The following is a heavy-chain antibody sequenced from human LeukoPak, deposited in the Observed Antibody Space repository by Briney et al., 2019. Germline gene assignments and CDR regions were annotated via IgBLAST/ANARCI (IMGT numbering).Heavy chain of an antibody. CDR1: GFSFSSYG. J-gene: IGHJ6*02. CDR2: IWYDGRNK. V-gene: IGHV3-33*01. Sequence: GRSLRLSCAASGFSFSSYGMHWVRQAPGKGLEWVVVIWYDGRNKYYADSVKGRFTISRDNSKNTLDLQMNSLRVEDTAVYYCARADDYVQGMDVWGQGTTVTVSS. D-gene: IGHD3-16*01. CDR3: ARADDYVQGMDV.